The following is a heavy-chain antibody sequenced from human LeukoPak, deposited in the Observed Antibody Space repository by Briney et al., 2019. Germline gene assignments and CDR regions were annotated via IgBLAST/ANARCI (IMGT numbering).Heavy chain of an antibody. V-gene: IGHV4-59*08. CDR3: ARHVSSDDSSGYYYVGAFDI. CDR1: GGSISSYY. CDR2: IYYSGST. D-gene: IGHD3-22*01. Sequence: SETLSLTCTVSGGSISSYYWSWIRQPPGKGLEWIGYIYYSGSTNYNPSLKSRVAISVDTSKIQFSLKLSSVTAADTAVYYCARHVSSDDSSGYYYVGAFDIWGQGTMVTVSS. J-gene: IGHJ3*02.